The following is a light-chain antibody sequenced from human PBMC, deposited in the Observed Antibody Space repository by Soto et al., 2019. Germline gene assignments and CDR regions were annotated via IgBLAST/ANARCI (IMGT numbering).Light chain of an antibody. J-gene: IGLJ2*01. CDR2: DAT. Sequence: QSVLTQPAFVSGSPGRSVTISCTGTSTDVGGFNYVSWFQHPPGRPPKLIIYDATNRPSGISYRFSASKSGRTASLTISGLQAEDEADYYCSSYSSSTTHVVFGGGTKVTVL. CDR1: STDVGGFNY. CDR3: SSYSSSTTHVV. V-gene: IGLV2-14*03.